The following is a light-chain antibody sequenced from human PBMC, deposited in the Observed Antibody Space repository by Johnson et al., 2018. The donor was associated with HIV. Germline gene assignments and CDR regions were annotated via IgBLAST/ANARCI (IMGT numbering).Light chain of an antibody. CDR3: GTWDSSLSAYV. Sequence: VLTQPPSVSAAPGQKVTISCSGSSSNIGRNYVSWYQQLPGTAPKLLIFDNNKRPSGIPDRFSASKSGTSATLGITGLQTGDEADYHCGTWDSSLSAYVFGTGTKVTVL. CDR2: DNN. CDR1: SSNIGRNY. V-gene: IGLV1-51*01. J-gene: IGLJ1*01.